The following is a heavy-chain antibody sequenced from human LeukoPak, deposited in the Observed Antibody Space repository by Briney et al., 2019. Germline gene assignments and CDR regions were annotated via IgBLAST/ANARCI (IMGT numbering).Heavy chain of an antibody. CDR1: GFTFSSYA. CDR2: ISGSGGST. CDR3: AKGRPPGVIMAGRGGFDC. V-gene: IGHV3-23*01. Sequence: GGSLRLSCAASGFTFSSYAMSWVRQAPGKGLEWVSAISGSGGSTSYADSVKGRFTISRDNSKNTLYLQMNSLRAEDTAVYYCAKGRPPGVIMAGRGGFDCWGQGTLVTVSS. D-gene: IGHD5-12*01. J-gene: IGHJ4*02.